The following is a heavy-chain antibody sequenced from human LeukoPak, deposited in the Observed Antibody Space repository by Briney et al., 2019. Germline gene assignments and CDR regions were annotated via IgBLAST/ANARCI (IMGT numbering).Heavy chain of an antibody. Sequence: ASVKVSCKASGYTFTSYYMHWVRQAPGQGLEWMGIINPSGGSTSYAQKFQGRVTMTRDMSTSTVYMELSSLRSEDTAVYYCASRWTRLLDRDAFDIWGQGTVITVSS. D-gene: IGHD3/OR15-3a*01. V-gene: IGHV1-46*01. CDR3: ASRWTRLLDRDAFDI. J-gene: IGHJ3*02. CDR2: INPSGGST. CDR1: GYTFTSYY.